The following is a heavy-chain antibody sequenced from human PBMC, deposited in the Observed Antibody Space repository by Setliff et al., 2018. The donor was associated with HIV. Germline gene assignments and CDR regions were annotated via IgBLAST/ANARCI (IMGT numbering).Heavy chain of an antibody. D-gene: IGHD3-3*01. CDR2: ISSSSRSK. CDR3: ARDVSWRVRTYIDY. CDR1: GFTFSTYS. J-gene: IGHJ4*02. V-gene: IGHV3-21*01. Sequence: PGGSLRLSCEASGFTFSTYSMNWVRQAPGKGLEWVSSISSSSRSKYHADSVKGRFTISRDNAKNSLYLQMNSLTAEDTAVYYCARDVSWRVRTYIDYWGQGALVTVSS.